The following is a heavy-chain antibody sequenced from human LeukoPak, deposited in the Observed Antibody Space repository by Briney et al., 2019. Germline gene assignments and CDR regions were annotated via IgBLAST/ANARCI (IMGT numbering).Heavy chain of an antibody. CDR2: INHSGST. Sequence: SETLSLTCAVYGGSFSGYYWSWLRQPPGKGLEWIGEINHSGSTNYNPSLKSRVTISVDTSKNQFSLKLSSVTAADTAVYYCARVRSSSWNPFDYWGQGTLVTVSS. CDR1: GGSFSGYY. CDR3: ARVRSSSWNPFDY. D-gene: IGHD6-13*01. V-gene: IGHV4-34*01. J-gene: IGHJ4*02.